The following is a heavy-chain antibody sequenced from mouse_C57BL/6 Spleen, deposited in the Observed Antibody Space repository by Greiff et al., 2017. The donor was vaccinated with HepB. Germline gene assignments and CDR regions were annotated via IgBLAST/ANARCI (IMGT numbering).Heavy chain of an antibody. Sequence: QVQLQQPGAELVRPGSSVKLSCKASGYTFTSYWMHWVKQRPIQGLEWIGNIDPSDSETHYNQKFKDKATLTGDKSSSTAYMQLSSLTSEDSAVYYCARVDSSGYVGWFAYWGQGTLVTVSA. CDR1: GYTFTSYW. D-gene: IGHD3-2*02. CDR3: ARVDSSGYVGWFAY. J-gene: IGHJ3*01. CDR2: IDPSDSET. V-gene: IGHV1-52*01.